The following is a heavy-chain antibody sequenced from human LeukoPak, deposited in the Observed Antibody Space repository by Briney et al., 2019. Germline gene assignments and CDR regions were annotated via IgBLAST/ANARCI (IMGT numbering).Heavy chain of an antibody. Sequence: GGSLRLSCAVSGFTFSNYWMSWVRQAPGKGLEWVANIKQDGSEKYYVDSVEGRFTISRDNAKNSLYLQMNSLKTEDTAVYYCTTGISGWYTYYYYYMDVWGKGTTVTISS. D-gene: IGHD6-19*01. CDR3: TTGISGWYTYYYYYMDV. CDR1: GFTFSNYW. V-gene: IGHV3-7*03. J-gene: IGHJ6*03. CDR2: IKQDGSEK.